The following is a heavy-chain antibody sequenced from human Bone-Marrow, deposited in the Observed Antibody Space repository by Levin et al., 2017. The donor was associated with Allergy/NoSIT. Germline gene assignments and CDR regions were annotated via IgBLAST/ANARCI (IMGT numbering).Heavy chain of an antibody. CDR2: IRRKDYGGTV. V-gene: IGHV3-49*05. D-gene: IGHD2-15*01. CDR3: TRGSMYCSGGNCYSADD. J-gene: IGHJ4*02. CDR1: EFTFGDYA. Sequence: KSGGSLRLSCTGFEFTFGDYAMGWFRQAPGKGLQYIGFIRRKDYGGTVEYAASVNGRFSISRDDSKSIAYLHMNSLRTEDTAVYYCTRGSMYCSGGNCYSADDWGQGTLVIVSS.